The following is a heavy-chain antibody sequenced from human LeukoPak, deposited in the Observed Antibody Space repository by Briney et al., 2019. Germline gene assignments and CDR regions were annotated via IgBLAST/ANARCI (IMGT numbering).Heavy chain of an antibody. J-gene: IGHJ3*01. Sequence: PGGSLRLSCAASGFTFSDYGMHWVRQAPGKGLQWVAFIRFDGSNKYYADSVKGRFTISRDNSKNTLYLQMNSLRVEDTAVYYCARGSDYYDILTGYYLWGQGTMVTVSS. CDR1: GFTFSDYG. V-gene: IGHV3-30*02. CDR3: ARGSDYYDILTGYYL. CDR2: IRFDGSNK. D-gene: IGHD3-9*01.